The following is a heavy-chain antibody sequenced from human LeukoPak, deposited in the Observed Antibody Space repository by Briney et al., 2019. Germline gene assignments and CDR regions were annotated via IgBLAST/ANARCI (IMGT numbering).Heavy chain of an antibody. CDR2: ISSSSSYI. D-gene: IGHD6-19*01. V-gene: IGHV3-21*01. CDR1: GFPFSSYS. J-gene: IGHJ4*02. CDR3: ARVEGIAVAGRYYFDY. Sequence: GGSLRLSCEASGFPFSSYSLNWVRQAPGKGLEWVLSISSSSSYIFYGDSVKGRFTISRDNAKNSLFLQMNSLRAEDTAVYYCARVEGIAVAGRYYFDYWGQGTVVTVSS.